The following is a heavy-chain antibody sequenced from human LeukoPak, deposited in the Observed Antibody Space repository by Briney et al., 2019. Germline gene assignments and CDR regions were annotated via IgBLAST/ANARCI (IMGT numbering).Heavy chain of an antibody. CDR3: AVGGVLTLTFDD. J-gene: IGHJ4*02. D-gene: IGHD3-16*01. CDR2: IYYSGTI. Sequence: SETLSLTCAVSGGSISRSDYYWGWIRQPPGKGLEWIGHIYYSGTIHYSPSLQRRVIISVDTSKNQFSLKMNSVTAADTALYYCAVGGVLTLTFDDWGQGTQVTVSS. CDR1: GGSISRSDYY. V-gene: IGHV4-39*07.